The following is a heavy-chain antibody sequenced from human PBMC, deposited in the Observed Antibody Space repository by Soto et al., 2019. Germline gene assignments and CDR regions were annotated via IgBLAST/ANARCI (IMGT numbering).Heavy chain of an antibody. CDR3: ARSSTIRPNFDY. CDR1: GYTFTSYA. Sequence: ASVKVSCKASGYTFTSYAMHWVRQAPGQRLEWMGWINAGNGNTKYSQKFQGRVTITRDTSASTAYMELSSLRSEDTAVYYCARSSTIRPNFDYWGQGTLVTVSS. D-gene: IGHD2-2*01. J-gene: IGHJ4*02. V-gene: IGHV1-3*01. CDR2: INAGNGNT.